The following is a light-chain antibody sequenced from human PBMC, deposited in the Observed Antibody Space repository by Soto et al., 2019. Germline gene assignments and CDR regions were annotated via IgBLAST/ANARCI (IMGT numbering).Light chain of an antibody. CDR1: QSVSSN. J-gene: IGKJ4*01. CDR2: GAS. Sequence: EIVFTQSPGTLSLSPGASATLSCRASQSVSSNLAWYQQKTGQAPRLLIYGASSRATGIPDRFSGSGSGTDFTLNISRLENEDFAVYYCQQYGSSPLTVGGGTKVDIK. CDR3: QQYGSSPLT. V-gene: IGKV3-20*01.